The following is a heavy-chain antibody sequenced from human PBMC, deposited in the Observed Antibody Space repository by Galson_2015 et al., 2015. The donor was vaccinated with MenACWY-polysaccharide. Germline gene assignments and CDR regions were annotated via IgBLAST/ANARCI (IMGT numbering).Heavy chain of an antibody. CDR2: IQYVGTNK. CDR1: GLSFCCSG. Sequence: SLRLSCAASGLSFCCSGLHWVRPAPGKGLEWVAVIQYVGTNKVYADSVKGRFAISRDNSRNTLYLEMNSLRAEDTAVYYCAREGSRIVFHAVDTWGQGTMVTVSS. CDR3: AREGSRIVFHAVDT. V-gene: IGHV3-33*01. D-gene: IGHD2-15*01. J-gene: IGHJ3*02.